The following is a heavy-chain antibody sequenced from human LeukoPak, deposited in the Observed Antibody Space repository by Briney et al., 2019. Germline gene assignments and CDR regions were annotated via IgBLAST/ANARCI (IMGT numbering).Heavy chain of an antibody. CDR2: ISSSSSYI. CDR1: GFTFSSYS. J-gene: IGHJ3*02. V-gene: IGHV3-21*01. Sequence: PWGSLRLSCAASGFTFSSYSMNCVRQAPGKGLEWVSSISSSSSYIYYADSVKGRFTISRDNAKNSLYLQMNSLRAEDTAVYYCARIQQLVPERAFDIWGQGTMVTVSS. CDR3: ARIQQLVPERAFDI. D-gene: IGHD6-13*01.